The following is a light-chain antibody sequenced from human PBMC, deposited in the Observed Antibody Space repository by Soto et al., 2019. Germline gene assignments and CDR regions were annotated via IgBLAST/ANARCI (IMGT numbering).Light chain of an antibody. CDR3: QQYVSSVT. V-gene: IGKV3-20*01. CDR1: QSVDSSF. Sequence: EIVLTQSPGSLSLSPGERATLSCRASQSVDSSFFAWYQQKPGQAPRLLIYGASNRATGIPDSFSGSGSGTDFTLTISRLEPEDFAVYYCQQYVSSVTFGQGTKVEIK. J-gene: IGKJ1*01. CDR2: GAS.